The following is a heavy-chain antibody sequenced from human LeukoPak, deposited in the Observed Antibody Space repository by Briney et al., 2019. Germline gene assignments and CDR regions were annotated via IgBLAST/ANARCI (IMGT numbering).Heavy chain of an antibody. Sequence: SETLSLTCAAYGGPFSGYYWSWIRQPPGKGLEWIGEINHSGSTNYNPSLKSRVTISVDTSKNQFSLKLSSVTAADTAVYYCARVRITMIVVVITTSHYFDYWGQGTLVTVSS. CDR2: INHSGST. V-gene: IGHV4-34*01. D-gene: IGHD3-22*01. CDR3: ARVRITMIVVVITTSHYFDY. CDR1: GGPFSGYY. J-gene: IGHJ4*02.